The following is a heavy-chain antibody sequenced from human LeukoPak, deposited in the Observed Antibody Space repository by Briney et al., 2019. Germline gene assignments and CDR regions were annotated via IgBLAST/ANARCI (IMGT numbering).Heavy chain of an antibody. CDR2: ISGSGGSR. J-gene: IGHJ1*01. Sequence: GGSLRPSCAASAFTSISYAMSCVRQAPGKGLEWDSAISGSGGSRYYAGSVKGRFTVSRDNSKNTLYLQMNTLRAEDTAVYYCAKDEDAKPMYFQDWGQGTLVTVSS. V-gene: IGHV3-23*01. CDR1: AFTSISYA. D-gene: IGHD3-10*02. CDR3: AKDEDAKPMYFQD.